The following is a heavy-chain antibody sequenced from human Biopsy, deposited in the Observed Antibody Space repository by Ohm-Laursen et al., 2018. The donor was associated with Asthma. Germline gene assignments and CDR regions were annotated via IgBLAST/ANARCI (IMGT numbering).Heavy chain of an antibody. D-gene: IGHD2-2*01. CDR1: GYTFTRYG. V-gene: IGHV1-18*01. CDR2: ISVYNGDT. J-gene: IGHJ6*04. CDR3: AREATSGEVPFGYFYALDV. Sequence: ASVKVSRKASGYTFTRYGIAWVRQAPGQGLEWVGWISVYNGDTNSAQKLQDRVTLTTNTYTDTAYMELRSLRSDDTAVYYCAREATSGEVPFGYFYALDVWGEGTTVTVSS.